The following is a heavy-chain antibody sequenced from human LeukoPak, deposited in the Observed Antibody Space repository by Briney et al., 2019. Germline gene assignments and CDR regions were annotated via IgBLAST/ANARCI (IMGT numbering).Heavy chain of an antibody. V-gene: IGHV4-59*01. J-gene: IGHJ6*03. D-gene: IGHD3-22*01. Sequence: SETLSLTCTVSGGSISSYYWSWIRQPPGKGLEWIGYIYYSGSTNYNPSLKSRVTISVDTSKNQFSLKLSSVTAADAAVYYCARVYYYDSSGYRSPLYYYYYMDVWGKGTTVTVSS. CDR1: GGSISSYY. CDR2: IYYSGST. CDR3: ARVYYYDSSGYRSPLYYYYYMDV.